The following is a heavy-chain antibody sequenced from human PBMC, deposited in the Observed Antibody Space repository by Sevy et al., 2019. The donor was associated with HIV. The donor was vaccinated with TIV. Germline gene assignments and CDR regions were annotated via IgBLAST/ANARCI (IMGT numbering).Heavy chain of an antibody. CDR2: ISYDGSNK. J-gene: IGHJ5*02. D-gene: IGHD4-4*01. CDR3: ARDLRSNYNNYFDP. V-gene: IGHV3-30-3*01. Sequence: GGSLRLSCAASGFPFSTYALHWVRQAPGKGLEWVAVISYDGSNKYYADSVKGRFTISRDSSKNTLYLQMNNLTTEDTAVYYCARDLRSNYNNYFDPWGQGTLVTVSS. CDR1: GFPFSTYA.